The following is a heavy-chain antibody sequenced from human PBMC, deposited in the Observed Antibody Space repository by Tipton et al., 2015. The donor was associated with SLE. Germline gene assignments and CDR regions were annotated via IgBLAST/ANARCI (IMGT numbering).Heavy chain of an antibody. Sequence: SLRLSCATSGFSVSTNHMSWVRQAPGKGLEWVSTIYSGGPTFYADSMKGRFTISRDNFKNTLYLQMNSLGAEDTAVYYCAKGGRYCSVRSCYTFSDHWGRGTLVTVSS. CDR1: GFSVSTNH. V-gene: IGHV3-53*01. J-gene: IGHJ4*02. D-gene: IGHD2-15*01. CDR3: AKGGRYCSVRSCYTFSDH. CDR2: IYSGGPT.